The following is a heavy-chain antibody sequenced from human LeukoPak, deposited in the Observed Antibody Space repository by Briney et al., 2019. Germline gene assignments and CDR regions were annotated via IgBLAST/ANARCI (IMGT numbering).Heavy chain of an antibody. D-gene: IGHD6-19*01. J-gene: IGHJ4*02. CDR3: ARVDKSSGWSVYFDY. CDR1: GGSISSYY. CDR2: IYTSGST. V-gene: IGHV4-4*07. Sequence: SETLSLTCTVSGGSISSYYWSWLRQPAGKGLEWIGRIYTSGSTNYNPSLKSRVTMSVDTSKNQFSLKLSSVPAADTAVYYCARVDKSSGWSVYFDYWGQGTLVTVSS.